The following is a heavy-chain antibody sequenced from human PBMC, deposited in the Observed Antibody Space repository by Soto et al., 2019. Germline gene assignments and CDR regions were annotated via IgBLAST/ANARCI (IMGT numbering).Heavy chain of an antibody. CDR2: INHSGST. Sequence: QVQLQQWGAGLLKPSETLSLTCAVYGGSFSGYYWSWIRQPPGKGLEWIGEINHSGSTNYNPSLKSRGTISVDTSKNQFSLKLSSVTAADTAVYYCARTYSSSWSPFDYWGQGTLVTVSS. J-gene: IGHJ4*02. CDR3: ARTYSSSWSPFDY. V-gene: IGHV4-34*01. D-gene: IGHD6-13*01. CDR1: GGSFSGYY.